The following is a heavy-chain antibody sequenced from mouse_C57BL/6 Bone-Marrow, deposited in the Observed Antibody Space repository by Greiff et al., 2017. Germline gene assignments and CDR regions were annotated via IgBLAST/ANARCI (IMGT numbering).Heavy chain of an antibody. D-gene: IGHD3-1*01. CDR3: SRDGLFAY. V-gene: IGHV14-4*01. CDR2: IDPENGDT. J-gene: IGHJ3*01. CDR1: GFNIKDDY. Sequence: EVQLQQSGAELVRPGASVKLSCTASGFNIKDDYMHWVKQRPEQGLEWIGWIDPENGDTKYASKFQGKATITADTSSNTAYLQLSSLTSEDTAVYYCSRDGLFAYWGQGTLVTVSA.